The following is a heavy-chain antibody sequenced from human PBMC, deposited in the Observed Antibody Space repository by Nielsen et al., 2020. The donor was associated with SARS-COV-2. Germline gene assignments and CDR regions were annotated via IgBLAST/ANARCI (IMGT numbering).Heavy chain of an antibody. V-gene: IGHV4-39*01. CDR3: ARHPPHIWVVVTAPNWFDP. Sequence: WLRQPPGKGLEWIGSIYYSGSTYYNPSLKSRVTISVDTSKNQFSLKLSSVTAADTAVYYCARHPPHIWVVVTAPNWFDPWGQGTLVTVSS. D-gene: IGHD2-21*02. J-gene: IGHJ5*02. CDR2: IYYSGST.